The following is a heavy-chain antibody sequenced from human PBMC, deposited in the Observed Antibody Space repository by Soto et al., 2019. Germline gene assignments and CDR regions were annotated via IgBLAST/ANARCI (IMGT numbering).Heavy chain of an antibody. Sequence: QITLKESGPPLVKPTQTLTLTCTFSGFSLTTRGVGVGWIRQPPGKALECLALIYWDDDKRYSPSLQSRLSITKDTAKNPVVLTMTNVDPVDTATYYCAPIPNYYQYDWFDPWGQGTLVSVSS. CDR1: GFSLTTRGVG. CDR3: APIPNYYQYDWFDP. CDR2: IYWDDDK. V-gene: IGHV2-5*02. D-gene: IGHD3-16*01. J-gene: IGHJ5*02.